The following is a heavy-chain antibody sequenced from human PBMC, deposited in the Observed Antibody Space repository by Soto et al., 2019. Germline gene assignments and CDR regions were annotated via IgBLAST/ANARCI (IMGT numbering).Heavy chain of an antibody. D-gene: IGHD1-26*01. V-gene: IGHV1-46*01. CDR1: GYTFTTYY. CDR3: ARSAGAPVDC. CDR2: IDPSGGST. J-gene: IGHJ4*02. Sequence: QVQLVQSGAEVKKPGASVKVSCKASGYTFTTYYMHWVRQAPGQGLEWMGIIDPSGGSTSYAQKSQRRVTITSDTSTSTVYMELSNLRSEDTAVYYCARSAGAPVDCWGQGTLVTVSS.